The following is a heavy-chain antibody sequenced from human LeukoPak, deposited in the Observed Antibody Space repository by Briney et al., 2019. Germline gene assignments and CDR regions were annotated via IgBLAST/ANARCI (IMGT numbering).Heavy chain of an antibody. J-gene: IGHJ4*02. CDR2: IASSGRNT. CDR1: GFNFNDAA. CDR3: ARDLQQLVVDY. Sequence: GGSLRLSCAASGFNFNDAAMTWVRQAPGKGLEWVSLIASSGRNTYYTDSVRGRFTISRDNSKNTLSLQMNSLRAEDTAVYYCARDLQQLVVDYWGQGTLVTVSS. D-gene: IGHD6-13*01. V-gene: IGHV3-23*01.